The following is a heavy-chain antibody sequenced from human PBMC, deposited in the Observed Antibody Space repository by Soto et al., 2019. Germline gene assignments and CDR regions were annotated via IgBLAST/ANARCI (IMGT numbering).Heavy chain of an antibody. CDR2: ISSSSSYI. V-gene: IGHV3-21*01. CDR1: GFTFSSYS. CDR3: ARDLSLYCSGGSCYWEGFDY. J-gene: IGHJ4*02. D-gene: IGHD2-15*01. Sequence: GGSLRLSCAASGFTFSSYSMNWVRQAPGKGLEWVSSISSSSSYIYYADSVKGRFTIPRDNAKNSLYLQMNSLRAEDTAVYYCARDLSLYCSGGSCYWEGFDYWGQGTLVTVSS.